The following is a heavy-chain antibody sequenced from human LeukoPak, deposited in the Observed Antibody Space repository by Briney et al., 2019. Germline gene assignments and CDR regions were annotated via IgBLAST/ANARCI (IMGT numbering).Heavy chain of an antibody. Sequence: GGSLRLSCATSGFIVSNNYMSWVRQAPGRGLEWVSVIYSDGSTYYADSVKGRFTISRDNSKNTLYLQMNSLRAEDTAVYYCAKSFSTYYYDSSGYLGDAFDIWGQGTMVTVSS. J-gene: IGHJ3*02. V-gene: IGHV3-53*01. D-gene: IGHD3-22*01. CDR3: AKSFSTYYYDSSGYLGDAFDI. CDR1: GFIVSNNY. CDR2: IYSDGST.